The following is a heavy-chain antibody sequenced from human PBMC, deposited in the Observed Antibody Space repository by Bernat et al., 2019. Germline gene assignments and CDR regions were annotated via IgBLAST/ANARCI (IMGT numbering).Heavy chain of an antibody. Sequence: EVQLVESGGGLVKPGGSLRLSCAASGFTFSNAWMSWVRQAPGKGLEWVGRLKSKTNGGTTDYTAPVKGRFTMSGDDSKNTLYLQMNSLRAEDTAVYYCARVFPVAATGAFDIWGQGTMVTVSS. V-gene: IGHV3-15*01. D-gene: IGHD6-19*01. CDR3: ARVFPVAATGAFDI. CDR2: LKSKTNGGTT. J-gene: IGHJ3*02. CDR1: GFTFSNAW.